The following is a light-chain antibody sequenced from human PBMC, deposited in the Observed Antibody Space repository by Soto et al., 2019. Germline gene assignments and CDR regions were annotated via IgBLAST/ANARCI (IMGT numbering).Light chain of an antibody. CDR2: LNSDGSH. CDR1: SGHSNYA. J-gene: IGLJ2*01. Sequence: QSVLTQSPSASASLGASVKLTCTLSSGHSNYAIAWHQQQPEKGPRFLLKLNSDGSHSKGDWIPDRFSGSSSGAERYLTIPILHSEAEADYYCQNWVTGSHIFGGGTKVTVL. V-gene: IGLV4-69*01. CDR3: QNWVTGSHI.